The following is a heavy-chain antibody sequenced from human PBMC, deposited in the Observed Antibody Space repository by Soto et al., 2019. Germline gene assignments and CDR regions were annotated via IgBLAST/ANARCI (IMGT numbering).Heavy chain of an antibody. CDR2: IYYSGST. J-gene: IGHJ4*02. V-gene: IGHV4-59*01. CDR1: GGSLSSYY. D-gene: IGHD1-26*01. CDR3: ARIVGAKDYFDY. Sequence: LSLTCTVSGGSLSSYYWSWIRQPPGKGLEWIGYIYYSGSTNYNPSLKSRVTISVDTSKNQFSLKLSSVTAADTAVYYCARIVGAKDYFDYWGQGTLVTVSS.